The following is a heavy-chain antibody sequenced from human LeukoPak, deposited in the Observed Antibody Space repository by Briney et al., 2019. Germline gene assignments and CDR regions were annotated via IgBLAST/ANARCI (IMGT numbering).Heavy chain of an antibody. D-gene: IGHD3-10*01. V-gene: IGHV3-23*01. CDR2: ITGNGANT. CDR3: ARDRSGSYPNWFDP. CDR1: GFSFSSYA. Sequence: GGSLRLSCTASGFSFSSYAMSWVRQAPGKGLEWVSAITGNGANTFYADSVKGRFTISRDNSKNTMYLQMNSLRAEDTALYYCARDRSGSYPNWFDPWGQGTLVTVSS. J-gene: IGHJ5*02.